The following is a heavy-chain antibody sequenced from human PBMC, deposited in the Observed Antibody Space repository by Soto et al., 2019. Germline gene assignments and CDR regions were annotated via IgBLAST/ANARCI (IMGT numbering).Heavy chain of an antibody. D-gene: IGHD1-1*01. Sequence: QVPLVQSGAEVKQPGSSVKVSCKASGGTFSSYAISWVRQAPGQGLEWMGGIIPIFGTANYAQKFQGRVTITADKSTSTAYMELSSLRSEDTAVYYCARCPLGTWTSDIWGQGTMVTVSS. CDR1: GGTFSSYA. CDR3: ARCPLGTWTSDI. V-gene: IGHV1-69*06. J-gene: IGHJ3*02. CDR2: IIPIFGTA.